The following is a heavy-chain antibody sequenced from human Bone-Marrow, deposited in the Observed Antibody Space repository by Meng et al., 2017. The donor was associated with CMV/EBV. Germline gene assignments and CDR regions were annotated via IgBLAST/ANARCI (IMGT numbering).Heavy chain of an antibody. CDR2: INHSGST. CDR1: GGSFSGYY. V-gene: IGHV4-34*01. D-gene: IGHD2-2*02. CDR3: ARGRRRYCSSTSCYMGWFDP. J-gene: IGHJ5*02. Sequence: SETLSLTCAVYGGSFSGYYWSWIRQPPGKGLEWIGEINHSGSTNYNPSLKSRVTISVDTSTNQFSLKLSSVTAADTAVYYCARGRRRYCSSTSCYMGWFDPWGQGTLVTVSS.